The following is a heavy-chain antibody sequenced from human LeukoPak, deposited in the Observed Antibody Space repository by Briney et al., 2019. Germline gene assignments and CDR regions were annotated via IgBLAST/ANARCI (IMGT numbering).Heavy chain of an antibody. CDR1: GGSISSYY. CDR3: ASGRGLYSFYAFDI. J-gene: IGHJ3*02. D-gene: IGHD5-18*01. V-gene: IGHV4-59*01. Sequence: SETLSLTCTVSGGSISSYYWSWIRQPPGKGLEWIGYIYYSGSTDYNPSLRSRVTISVDTSKSQFSLKLRSVTAADTAVYYCASGRGLYSFYAFDIWGQGTMVTVSS. CDR2: IYYSGST.